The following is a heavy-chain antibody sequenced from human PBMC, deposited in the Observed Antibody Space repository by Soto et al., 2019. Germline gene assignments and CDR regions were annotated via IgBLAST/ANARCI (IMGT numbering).Heavy chain of an antibody. CDR2: FDPEDGET. D-gene: IGHD1-1*01. Sequence: QVQLLQSGAEVKKPGASVKVSCKVSGHTLTELSMXXXXXXPRRGLEWMGGFDPEDGETIFAQKFQGRVTMTEDTXXXXXXXXXXXXXXXXXXXXXXXXXXTRWLHSPFDYWGQGTLVTISS. CDR3: XXXXTRWLHSPFDY. CDR1: GHTLTELS. J-gene: IGHJ4*02. V-gene: IGHV1-24*01.